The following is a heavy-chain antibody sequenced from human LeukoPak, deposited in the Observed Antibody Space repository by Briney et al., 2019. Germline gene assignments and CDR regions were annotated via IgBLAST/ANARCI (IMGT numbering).Heavy chain of an antibody. D-gene: IGHD2-21*02. Sequence: GGSLRLSCAASGFTFSSNAMSWVRQAPGKGLEWVSVFSGGDSSTYYAHSVKGRFTISRDNSKNTLYLQMNSLRVEDTAVYYCAKHRGSYGDFIFLDFWGQGTLVTVSS. V-gene: IGHV3-23*01. J-gene: IGHJ4*02. CDR1: GFTFSSNA. CDR3: AKHRGSYGDFIFLDF. CDR2: FSGGDSST.